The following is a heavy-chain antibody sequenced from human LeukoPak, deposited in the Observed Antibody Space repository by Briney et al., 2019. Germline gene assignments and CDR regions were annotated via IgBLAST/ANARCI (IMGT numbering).Heavy chain of an antibody. CDR2: ITGDGDTT. CDR1: GFHFSNYG. V-gene: IGHV3-23*01. D-gene: IGHD7-27*01. Sequence: GGSLRLSCAASGFHFSNYGMNWVRQAPGKGLEWVSGITGDGDTTYYADSVRGRFTISRDNSKNTVYLQMNSLRAEDTAVYYCAKDGDGIQYFDYWGQGTLVTVSS. J-gene: IGHJ4*02. CDR3: AKDGDGIQYFDY.